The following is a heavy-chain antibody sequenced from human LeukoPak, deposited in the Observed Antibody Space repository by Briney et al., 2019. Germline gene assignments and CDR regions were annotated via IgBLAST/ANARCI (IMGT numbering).Heavy chain of an antibody. Sequence: PGGSLRLSCAASGFTFSSYAMSWVRQAPGKGLDWVSAISGRGDSTYYADSVKGRFTISRDNSKNTLYLQMNSLRVEDTAVYYCAKGDSSYYYYVDVWGKGTTVTVSS. J-gene: IGHJ6*03. CDR1: GFTFSSYA. CDR2: ISGRGDST. CDR3: AKGDSSYYYYVDV. D-gene: IGHD3-22*01. V-gene: IGHV3-23*01.